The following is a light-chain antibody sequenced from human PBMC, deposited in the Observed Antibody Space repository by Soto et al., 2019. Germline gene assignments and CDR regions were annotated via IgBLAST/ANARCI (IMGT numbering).Light chain of an antibody. CDR3: QQYDSYSYT. CDR2: KAS. J-gene: IGKJ2*01. V-gene: IGKV1-5*03. CDR1: QGVSTS. Sequence: DIQMTQSPSTLSASVGDRASITCRASQGVSTSLAWYQQKPGKAPKLLIFKASALESGVPSRFSGSGSGTEFTLTISSLQPDDFATYYCQQYDSYSYTFGQGTK.